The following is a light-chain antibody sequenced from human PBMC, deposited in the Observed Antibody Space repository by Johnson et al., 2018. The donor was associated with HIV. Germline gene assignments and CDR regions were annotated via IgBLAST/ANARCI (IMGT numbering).Light chain of an antibody. J-gene: IGLJ1*01. CDR2: ENN. CDR3: GTWDSSLSVFV. CDR1: SSNIGNNY. Sequence: SVLTQPPSVSAAPGQKVTISCSGSSSNIGNNYVSWYQQLPGTAPKLLMYENNKRPSGIPDRFSGSKSGTSATLGITGLQTGDEADYYCGTWDSSLSVFVFGTGTKVSVL. V-gene: IGLV1-51*02.